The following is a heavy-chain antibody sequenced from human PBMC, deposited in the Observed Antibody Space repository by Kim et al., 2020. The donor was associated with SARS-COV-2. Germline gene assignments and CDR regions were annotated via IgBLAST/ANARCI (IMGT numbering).Heavy chain of an antibody. J-gene: IGHJ4*02. Sequence: GGSLRLSCAASGFTFSSYAMSWVRQAPGKGLEWVSAISGSGGSTYYADSVKGRFTISRDNSKNTLYLQMNSLRAEDTAAYYCAKDAFRGWNDHPRLYYFDYWGQGTLVTVSS. CDR2: ISGSGGST. D-gene: IGHD1-1*01. V-gene: IGHV3-23*01. CDR1: GFTFSSYA. CDR3: AKDAFRGWNDHPRLYYFDY.